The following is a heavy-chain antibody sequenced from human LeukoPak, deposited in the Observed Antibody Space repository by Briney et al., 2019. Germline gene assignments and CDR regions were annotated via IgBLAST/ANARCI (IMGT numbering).Heavy chain of an antibody. CDR1: GYSISSGYY. Sequence: PSETLSLTFTVSGYSISSGYYWGWIRQPPGKGLEWIGSIYHSRSTYYNPSLKSRVTISVDTSKNQFSLKLSSVTAADTAVYYCARVNGDYYDSSGSDYWGLGTLVTVSS. V-gene: IGHV4-38-2*02. CDR2: IYHSRST. CDR3: ARVNGDYYDSSGSDY. D-gene: IGHD3-22*01. J-gene: IGHJ4*02.